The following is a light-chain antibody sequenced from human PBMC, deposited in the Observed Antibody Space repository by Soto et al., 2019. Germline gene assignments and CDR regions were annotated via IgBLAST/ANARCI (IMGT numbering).Light chain of an antibody. V-gene: IGLV8-61*01. CDR1: SGSVSTNYY. Sequence: QAVVTQEPSFSVSPGGTVTLTCGLSSGSVSTNYYPSWYQQTPGQTPRTLVYNTNIRSSGVPDRISGSILGNKAALTITGAQADDESDYYCVLYMGRGISVFGGGTKLTVL. CDR3: VLYMGRGISV. CDR2: NTN. J-gene: IGLJ2*01.